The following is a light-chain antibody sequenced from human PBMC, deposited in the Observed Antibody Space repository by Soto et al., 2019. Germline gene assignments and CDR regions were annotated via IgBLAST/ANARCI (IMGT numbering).Light chain of an antibody. V-gene: IGKV3-11*01. CDR3: QQRSNWPPT. CDR1: QSVSSY. CDR2: DAS. Sequence: EIVLTQSPATLSLSPGERATLSCSASQSVSSYLAWYQQKPGQAPRLLIYDASNRATGIPARFSGSGSGTDFPLTISSLEPEDFAVYYCQQRSNWPPTFGPGNKVDIK. J-gene: IGKJ3*01.